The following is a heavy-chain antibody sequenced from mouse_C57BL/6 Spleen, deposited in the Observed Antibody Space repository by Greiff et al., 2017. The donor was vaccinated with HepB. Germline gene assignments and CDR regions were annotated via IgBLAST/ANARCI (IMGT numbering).Heavy chain of an antibody. J-gene: IGHJ2*01. Sequence: QVQLQQSGAELVRPGASVTLSCKASGYTFTDYEMHWVKQTPVHGLEWIGAIDPETGGTAYNQKFKGKAILTADKSSSTAYMELRSLTSEDSAVYYCTRGAGRGVYFDYWGQGTTLTVSS. CDR2: IDPETGGT. CDR3: TRGAGRGVYFDY. D-gene: IGHD4-1*01. V-gene: IGHV1-15*01. CDR1: GYTFTDYE.